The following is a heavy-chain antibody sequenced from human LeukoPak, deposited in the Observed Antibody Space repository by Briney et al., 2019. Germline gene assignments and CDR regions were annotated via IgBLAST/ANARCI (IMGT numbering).Heavy chain of an antibody. J-gene: IGHJ4*02. CDR3: ASQWELLY. CDR2: IYYSGST. V-gene: IGHV4-59*01. CDR1: GVSISSYY. D-gene: IGHD1-26*01. Sequence: PSETLSLTCTVSGVSISSYYWSWIRQPPGKGLEWIGYIYYSGSTNYNPSLKSRVTISVDTSKNQFSLKLSSVTAADTAVYYCASQWELLYWGQGTLVTVSS.